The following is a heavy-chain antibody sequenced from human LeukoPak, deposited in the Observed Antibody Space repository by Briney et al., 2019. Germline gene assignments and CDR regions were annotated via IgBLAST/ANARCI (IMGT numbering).Heavy chain of an antibody. J-gene: IGHJ4*02. CDR3: ARVGPSGEYDY. CDR1: GFSFINYA. D-gene: IGHD3-10*01. Sequence: GGSLRLSCAASGFSFINYAMHWVRQAPGKGLEYVSAISNNGGSTHYANSVKGRFTISRDNSKNTLYLQMGSLTAGDMAVYYCARVGPSGEYDYWGQGTLVTVSS. V-gene: IGHV3-64*01. CDR2: ISNNGGST.